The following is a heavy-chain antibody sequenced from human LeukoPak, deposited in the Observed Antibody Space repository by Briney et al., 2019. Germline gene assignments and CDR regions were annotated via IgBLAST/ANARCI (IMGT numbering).Heavy chain of an antibody. Sequence: GASVKVSCKASGYTFTGYYMHWVRQAPGQGLEWMGWINPNSGGTNYAQKFQGRVTMTRDTSISTAYMELSRLRSDDTAVYYRARAGEITMIVVALDYWGQGTLVTVSS. CDR2: INPNSGGT. V-gene: IGHV1-2*02. J-gene: IGHJ4*02. D-gene: IGHD3-22*01. CDR3: ARAGEITMIVVALDY. CDR1: GYTFTGYY.